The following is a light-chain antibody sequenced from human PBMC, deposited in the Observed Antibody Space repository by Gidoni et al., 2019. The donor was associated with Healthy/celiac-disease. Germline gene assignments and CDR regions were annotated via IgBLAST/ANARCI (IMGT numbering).Light chain of an antibody. Sequence: QSVLTQPPSASGTPGQRVTTSCSGSSSNIGSNTVNWYQQLPGTAPKLLIYSNNQRPSGVPDRFSGSKSGTSASLAISGLQSEDEADYYCAAWDASLNVGVFGGGTKLTVL. V-gene: IGLV1-44*01. CDR3: AAWDASLNVGV. J-gene: IGLJ3*02. CDR1: SSNIGSNT. CDR2: SNN.